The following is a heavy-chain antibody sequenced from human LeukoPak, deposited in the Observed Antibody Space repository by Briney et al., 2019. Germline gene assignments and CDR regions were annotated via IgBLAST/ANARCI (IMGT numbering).Heavy chain of an antibody. Sequence: GGSLRLSCAASGFTFSSYAMSWVRQAPGKGLEWVSAISGSGGSTYYADSVKGRFTISRDNSKNTLYLQRNSLRAEDTAVYYCAKDSNILTGSDYFDYWGQGTLVTVSS. CDR1: GFTFSSYA. V-gene: IGHV3-23*01. CDR3: AKDSNILTGSDYFDY. CDR2: ISGSGGST. D-gene: IGHD3-9*01. J-gene: IGHJ4*02.